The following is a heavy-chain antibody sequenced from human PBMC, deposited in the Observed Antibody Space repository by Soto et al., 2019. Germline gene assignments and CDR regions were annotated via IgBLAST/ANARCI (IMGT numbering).Heavy chain of an antibody. CDR1: GFTFSSYS. D-gene: IGHD3-3*01. Sequence: GGSLRLSCAASGFTFSSYSMNWVRQAPGKGLEWVSYISSSSSTIYYADSVKGRFTISRDNAKNSLYLQMNSLRAEDTAVYYCASLYSGSGYYLSTIDYWGQGTLVTVSS. CDR3: ASLYSGSGYYLSTIDY. V-gene: IGHV3-48*01. CDR2: ISSSSSTI. J-gene: IGHJ4*02.